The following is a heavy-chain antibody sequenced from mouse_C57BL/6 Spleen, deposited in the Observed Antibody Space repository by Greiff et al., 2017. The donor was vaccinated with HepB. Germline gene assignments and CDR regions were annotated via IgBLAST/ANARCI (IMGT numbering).Heavy chain of an antibody. V-gene: IGHV5-4*01. J-gene: IGHJ2*01. CDR1: GFTFSSYA. D-gene: IGHD1-3*01. CDR3: ARDPISSFDY. Sequence: EVQLVESGGGLVKPGGSLKLSCAASGFTFSSYAMSWVRQTPDKRLEWVATISDGGSYTYYPNNVKGRFTISRDNAKNNLYLQMSHLKSEDTAMYYCARDPISSFDYWGQGTTLTVSS. CDR2: ISDGGSYT.